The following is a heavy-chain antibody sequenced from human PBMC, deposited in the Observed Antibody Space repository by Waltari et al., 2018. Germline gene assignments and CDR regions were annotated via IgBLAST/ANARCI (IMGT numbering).Heavy chain of an antibody. D-gene: IGHD6-19*01. V-gene: IGHV3-9*01. CDR2: ISWNSGSI. Sequence: EVQLVESGGGLVQPGRSLRLSCAASGFTLDDYALHWVRQAPGKGLEWVSVISWNSGSIGYADAVKGRFTISRDNAKNSLYLQMNSLRAEDTALYYGAKGIIAVAGTIDYWGQGTLVTVSS. CDR3: AKGIIAVAGTIDY. CDR1: GFTLDDYA. J-gene: IGHJ4*02.